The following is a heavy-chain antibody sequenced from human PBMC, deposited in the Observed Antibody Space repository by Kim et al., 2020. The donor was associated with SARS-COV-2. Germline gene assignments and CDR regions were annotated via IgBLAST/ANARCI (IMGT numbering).Heavy chain of an antibody. Sequence: GGSLRLSCVGSGFTFNNAWMSWVRQAPGKGLEWVGRIISISDAGTTDYAAPVKGRFTISRDDSKNTLYLQMDSLQSEDTGVYYCSTGPIVEVVAATREVGFWGQGTLVTVSS. CDR1: GFTFNNAW. CDR2: IISISDAGTT. V-gene: IGHV3-15*01. CDR3: STGPIVEVVAATREVGF. J-gene: IGHJ4*02. D-gene: IGHD2-15*01.